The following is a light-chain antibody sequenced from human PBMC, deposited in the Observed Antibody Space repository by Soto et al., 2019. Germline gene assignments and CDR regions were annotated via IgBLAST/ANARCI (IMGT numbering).Light chain of an antibody. CDR2: GAS. J-gene: IGKJ1*01. CDR3: QQYNNWPRT. Sequence: EILMTQSPATLSVSPGERATLSCRASQSVGINVAWYQQKPGQAPRLLIYGASSRATGVPARFSGSGSGTEFTLTITSLQSEDSAVYFCQQYNNWPRTFGQGTKVDIK. V-gene: IGKV3-15*01. CDR1: QSVGIN.